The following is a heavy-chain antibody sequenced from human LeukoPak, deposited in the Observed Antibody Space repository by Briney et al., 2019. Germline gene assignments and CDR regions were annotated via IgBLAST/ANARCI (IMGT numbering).Heavy chain of an antibody. CDR2: ISGSGGST. CDR3: QSIAAKSPNGY. Sequence: GGSLRLSCAASGFTFSSYAMSWVRQAPGKGLEWVSAISGSGGSTYYADSVKGRFTISRDNSKNTLYLQMNSLRAEDTAVYYCQSIAAKSPNGYWGQGTLVTVSS. J-gene: IGHJ4*02. V-gene: IGHV3-23*01. CDR1: GFTFSSYA. D-gene: IGHD6-6*01.